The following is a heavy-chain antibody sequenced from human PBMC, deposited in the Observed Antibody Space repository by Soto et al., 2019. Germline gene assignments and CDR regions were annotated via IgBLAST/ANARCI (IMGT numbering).Heavy chain of an antibody. V-gene: IGHV3-23*01. CDR1: GFTFSNYA. J-gene: IGHJ6*02. CDR2: ISGSGGST. Sequence: GGSLRLSCAASGFTFSNYAMSWVRQAPGKGLEWVSAISGSGGSTYYADSVKGRFTISRDNSKNTLYLQMNSLRAEDTAVYYCAKGGDYKYYYYGMDVWGQGTTVTVSS. CDR3: AKGGDYKYYYYGMDV. D-gene: IGHD4-17*01.